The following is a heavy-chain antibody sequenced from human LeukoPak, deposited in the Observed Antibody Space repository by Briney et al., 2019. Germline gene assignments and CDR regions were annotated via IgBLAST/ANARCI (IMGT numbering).Heavy chain of an antibody. J-gene: IGHJ4*01. CDR1: GYTFTSYD. CDR3: ASPPTYYYDSGSSEFDC. V-gene: IGHV1-8*01. D-gene: IGHD3-10*01. Sequence: GASVKVSCKASGYTFTSYDINWVRQATGQGLEWMGWMNPHSGNTGYAQKFQGRVTMTRNTSISTAYMELSSLRSEDTAVYYCASPPTYYYDSGSSEFDCWGQGTLVTVSS. CDR2: MNPHSGNT.